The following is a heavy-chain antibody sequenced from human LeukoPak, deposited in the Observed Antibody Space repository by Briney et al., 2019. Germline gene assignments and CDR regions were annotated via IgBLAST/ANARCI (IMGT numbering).Heavy chain of an antibody. CDR3: AILPDCSSTSCYTVDY. D-gene: IGHD2-2*02. V-gene: IGHV1-2*02. Sequence: GASVKVSCKASGYTFTGYYMHWVRQAPGQGLEWMGWFNPNSGGKNYAQKFQGRVTMTRDTSISTAYMELSRLRSDDTAVYYCAILPDCSSTSCYTVDYWGQGTLVTVSS. CDR2: FNPNSGGK. J-gene: IGHJ4*02. CDR1: GYTFTGYY.